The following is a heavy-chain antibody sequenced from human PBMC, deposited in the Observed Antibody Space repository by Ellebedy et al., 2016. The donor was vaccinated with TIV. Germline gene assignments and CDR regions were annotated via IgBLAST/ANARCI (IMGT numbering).Heavy chain of an antibody. CDR1: EFTFNNYA. CDR2: ITGKGDST. CDR3: VKDAMFRGAIRGTFDC. V-gene: IGHV3-64D*09. Sequence: GESLKISCSASEFTFNNYAMHWVRQAPGKGLEYVSAITGKGDSTYYAESVQGRFYISRDNSKNTLYLQMSSLRAEDTAVYYCVKDAMFRGAIRGTFDCWGQGTLVIVSS. J-gene: IGHJ4*02. D-gene: IGHD3-10*01.